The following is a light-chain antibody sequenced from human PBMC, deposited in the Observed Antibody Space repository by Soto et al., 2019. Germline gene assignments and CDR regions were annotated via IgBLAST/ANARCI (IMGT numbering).Light chain of an antibody. J-gene: IGKJ2*01. Sequence: DIQMTQSPSSLSASVGDRVTITCRASQNIRNYLNWYQQKPGDAPKLLIYAASTLQGAVPSRFSGSGSGTDFTLTISSXXXXXXXTYHCQQGHSTPXTFGQGT. CDR2: AAS. V-gene: IGKV1-39*01. CDR1: QNIRNY. CDR3: QQGHSTPXT.